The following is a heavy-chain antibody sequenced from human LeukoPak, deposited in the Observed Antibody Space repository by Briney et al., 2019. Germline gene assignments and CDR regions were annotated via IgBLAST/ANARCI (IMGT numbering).Heavy chain of an antibody. Sequence: PSETLSLTCAVYGGSFSGYYWSWIRQPPGKGLEWIGEINHSGSTNYNPSLKSRVTISVDTSKNQFSLKLSSVTAADTAVYYCARVGDYDYVWGSYRYTQTRKYYFDYWGQGTLVTVSS. CDR1: GGSFSGYY. CDR2: INHSGST. CDR3: ARVGDYDYVWGSYRYTQTRKYYFDY. D-gene: IGHD3-16*02. V-gene: IGHV4-34*01. J-gene: IGHJ4*02.